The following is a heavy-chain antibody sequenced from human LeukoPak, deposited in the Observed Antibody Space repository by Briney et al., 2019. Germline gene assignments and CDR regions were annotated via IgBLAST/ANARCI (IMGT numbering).Heavy chain of an antibody. CDR2: IKPDGGEK. CDR1: GFTFSSYM. J-gene: IGHJ6*04. CDR3: AGGMDV. V-gene: IGHV3-7*01. D-gene: IGHD2-15*01. Sequence: GGSLRLSCAASGFTFSSYMMTWVRQAPGKGLEWVANIKPDGGEKFYVDSVRGRFTISRDNAKNSLYLQMNSLRAEDTAVYYCAGGMDVWGKGTTVTVSS.